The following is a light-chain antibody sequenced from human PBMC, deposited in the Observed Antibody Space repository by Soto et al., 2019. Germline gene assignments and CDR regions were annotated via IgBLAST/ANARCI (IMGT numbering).Light chain of an antibody. CDR2: AAS. Sequence: DIQMTQSPSSLSASVGDRVTITCRASQGISTYLNWYQQKPGKAPKLLIYAASSLQSGVPSRFSGSGSGTDFTLTISSLQPEDFATYYCQQSYSTPRITVGQGTRREIK. CDR1: QGISTY. V-gene: IGKV1-39*01. J-gene: IGKJ5*01. CDR3: QQSYSTPRIT.